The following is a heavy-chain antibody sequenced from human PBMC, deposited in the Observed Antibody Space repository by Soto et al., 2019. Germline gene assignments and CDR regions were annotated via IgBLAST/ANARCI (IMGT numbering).Heavy chain of an antibody. CDR1: GFTFSSYV. J-gene: IGHJ4*02. CDR2: ISYDGSNK. CDR3: AKESSGYDLYYFDY. D-gene: IGHD5-12*01. Sequence: WGSLRLSCAASGFTFSSYVMHWVRQAPGKGLEWVAVISYDGSNKYYADSVKGRFTISRDNSKNTLYLQMNSLRAEDTAVYYCAKESSGYDLYYFDYWGQGTLVTVSS. V-gene: IGHV3-30*18.